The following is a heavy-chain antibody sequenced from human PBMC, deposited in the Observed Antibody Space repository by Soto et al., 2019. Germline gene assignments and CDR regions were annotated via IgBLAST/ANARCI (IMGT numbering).Heavy chain of an antibody. J-gene: IGHJ3*02. V-gene: IGHV3-23*01. CDR3: AKGRGTGTTRLGAFDI. D-gene: IGHD1-1*01. Sequence: EVQLLESGGGLVQPGGSLRLSCAASGFTFSTYAMTWVRQAPGKGLEWVSGISDNGGTTYYADSVKGRFTISRDNSKSTLYLQMNSLRAEDTAGYYCAKGRGTGTTRLGAFDIWGQGTMVTVSS. CDR1: GFTFSTYA. CDR2: ISDNGGTT.